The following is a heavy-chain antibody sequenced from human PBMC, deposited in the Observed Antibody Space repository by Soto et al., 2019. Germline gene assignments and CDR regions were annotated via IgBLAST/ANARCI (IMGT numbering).Heavy chain of an antibody. CDR2: IWYDXSHK. J-gene: IGHJ3*02. V-gene: IGHV3-33*01. CDR1: GFTFRSYG. Sequence: GXSLRLSCAASGFTFRSYGMHWVRQAPGKGLEWVEXIWYDXSHKYYEDYVXXRFPIYRXXYKNKLYLKMNSMRAEDTAVYYCARVLDSAFDIWGQGTMVTVSS. CDR3: ARVLDSAFDI.